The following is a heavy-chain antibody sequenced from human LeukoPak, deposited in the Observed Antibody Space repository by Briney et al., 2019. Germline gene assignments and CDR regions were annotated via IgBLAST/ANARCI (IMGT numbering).Heavy chain of an antibody. CDR2: IYYSGST. J-gene: IGHJ6*02. V-gene: IGHV4-59*01. Sequence: SETLSLTCTVSGGSISSYYWSWIRQPPGKGLEWLGYIYYSGSTNYNPSLKGRVTISVDTSKNQFSLKLSSVTAADTAVYYCARDLSLRYFDWLPQESYGMDVWGQGTTVTVSS. CDR3: ARDLSLRYFDWLPQESYGMDV. CDR1: GGSISSYY. D-gene: IGHD3-9*01.